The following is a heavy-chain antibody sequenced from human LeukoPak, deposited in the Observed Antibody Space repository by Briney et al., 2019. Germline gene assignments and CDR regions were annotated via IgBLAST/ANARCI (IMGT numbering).Heavy chain of an antibody. D-gene: IGHD1-26*01. CDR2: ISWNGGII. CDR1: GVTFDNYA. Sequence: PGGSLRLSCAASGVTFDNYAMHWVRQAPGKGLEWVSYISWNGGIIGYGDSVKGRFTISRDNAKNSLYLQMKSLRAEDTALYYCAKGQVGATGYFDYWGQGTLVTISS. CDR3: AKGQVGATGYFDY. V-gene: IGHV3-9*01. J-gene: IGHJ4*02.